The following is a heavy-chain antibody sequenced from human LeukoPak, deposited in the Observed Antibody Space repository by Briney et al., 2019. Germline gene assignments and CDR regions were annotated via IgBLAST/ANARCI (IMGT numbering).Heavy chain of an antibody. D-gene: IGHD3-10*01. CDR2: IKQDGGET. J-gene: IGHJ6*03. V-gene: IGHV3-7*01. CDR3: ARDKREFQVLFRKYYDSMDV. CDR1: GFTFSSHW. Sequence: GGSLRLSCAASGFTFSSHWMSWVRQAPGKGLEWVANIKQDGGETYYVDSVKGRFTISRDNTKNSLDLQMNSLRAEDTAVYYCARDKREFQVLFRKYYDSMDVWGKGTTVIVSS.